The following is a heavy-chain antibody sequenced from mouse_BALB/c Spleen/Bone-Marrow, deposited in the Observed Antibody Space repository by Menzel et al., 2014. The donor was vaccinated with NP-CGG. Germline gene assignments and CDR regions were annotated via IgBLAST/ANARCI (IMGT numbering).Heavy chain of an antibody. Sequence: DVKLQESGGGLVKPGGSLKLSCTASGFAFSNCDMSWVRQTPEKRLEWVATITSGGGNTYYPDSVKGRFTISRDNARNTLYLKMSSLRSEDTALYYCARVWDWFAYWGQGTLVTVSA. CDR1: GFAFSNCD. D-gene: IGHD4-1*01. CDR2: ITSGGGNT. V-gene: IGHV5-9*02. CDR3: ARVWDWFAY. J-gene: IGHJ3*01.